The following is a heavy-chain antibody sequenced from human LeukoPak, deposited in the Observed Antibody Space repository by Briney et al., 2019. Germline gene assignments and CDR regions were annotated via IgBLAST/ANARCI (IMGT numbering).Heavy chain of an antibody. CDR1: GGSISSYY. D-gene: IGHD1-1*01. CDR3: ARELERRAYNWFDP. J-gene: IGHJ5*02. CDR2: IYTSGST. Sequence: PSETLSLTCTVSGGSISSYYWSWIRQPAGKGLEWIGRIYTSGSTNYNPSLKSRVTMSVDTSKNQFSLKLSSVTAADTAVYYCARELERRAYNWFDPWGQGILVTVSS. V-gene: IGHV4-4*07.